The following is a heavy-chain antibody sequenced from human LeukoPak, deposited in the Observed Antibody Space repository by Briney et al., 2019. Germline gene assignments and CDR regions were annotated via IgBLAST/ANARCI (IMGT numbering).Heavy chain of an antibody. CDR1: GFTVSSSY. V-gene: IGHV3-53*01. CDR3: AKVEGASKASVY. J-gene: IGHJ4*02. D-gene: IGHD1-1*01. CDR2: IYSGAST. Sequence: GGSLRLSCAVSGFTVSSSYMSWVRQAPGKGLEWVSVIYSGASTYYANSVKGRFTISRDNSNNTLYLHMNSLSAEDTAVYYCAKVEGASKASVYWGQGALVTVSS.